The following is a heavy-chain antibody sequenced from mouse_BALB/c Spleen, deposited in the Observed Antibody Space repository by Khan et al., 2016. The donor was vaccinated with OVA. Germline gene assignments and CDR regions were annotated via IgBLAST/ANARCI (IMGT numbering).Heavy chain of an antibody. Sequence: EVHLVESGPELVRPGASVKISCKASGYSFTGYFMNWVMQRHGKSLEWIGRINPHIGETFYNQRFKDKATLTVDESSSTAHMELRSLASEDSAVYYCTRIYRSDFDYWGQGTTLTVSS. CDR2: INPHIGET. CDR3: TRIYRSDFDY. J-gene: IGHJ2*01. CDR1: GYSFTGYF. D-gene: IGHD1-1*01. V-gene: IGHV1-20*02.